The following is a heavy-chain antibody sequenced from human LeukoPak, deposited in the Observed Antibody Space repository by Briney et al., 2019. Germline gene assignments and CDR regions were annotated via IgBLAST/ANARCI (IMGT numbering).Heavy chain of an antibody. V-gene: IGHV1-18*01. CDR3: AREYCSSTSCYAYMDV. J-gene: IGHJ6*03. D-gene: IGHD2-2*01. CDR1: GYTFTSYG. Sequence: GASVKVSCKASGYTFTSYGISWVRQAPGQGLEWMGWISAYNGNTNYAQKLQGRVTMTRDTSISTAYMELSRLRSDDTAVYYCAREYCSSTSCYAYMDVWGKGTTVTVSS. CDR2: ISAYNGNT.